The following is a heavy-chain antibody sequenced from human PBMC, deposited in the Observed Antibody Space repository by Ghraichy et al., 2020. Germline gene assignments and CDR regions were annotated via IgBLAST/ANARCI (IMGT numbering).Heavy chain of an antibody. J-gene: IGHJ4*02. CDR2: INPDSGGT. CDR1: GYTFTGYY. Sequence: ASVKVSCKASGYTFTGYYIHWVRQAPGQGLEWMGWINPDSGGTNIAPKFQGRLTMTTDTSIGTAHLELSGLRSDDTAVYYCARWQQLVTYRFEECWGQGALVTV. CDR3: ARWQQLVTYRFEEC. V-gene: IGHV1-2*02. D-gene: IGHD6-13*01.